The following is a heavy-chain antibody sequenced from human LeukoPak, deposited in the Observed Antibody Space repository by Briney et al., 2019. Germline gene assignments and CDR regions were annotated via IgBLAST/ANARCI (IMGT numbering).Heavy chain of an antibody. V-gene: IGHV4-34*01. Sequence: PSETLSLTCAVYGGSFSGYYWSWIRQPPGKGLEWIGEINHSGSTNYNPSLKSRVTISVDTSKNQFSLKLSSVTAADTAVYYCARLLRYFDWLLGWFDPWGQGTLVTVSS. J-gene: IGHJ5*02. CDR1: GGSFSGYY. D-gene: IGHD3-9*01. CDR3: ARLLRYFDWLLGWFDP. CDR2: INHSGST.